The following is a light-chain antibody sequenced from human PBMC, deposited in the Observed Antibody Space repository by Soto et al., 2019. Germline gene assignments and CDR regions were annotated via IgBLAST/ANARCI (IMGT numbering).Light chain of an antibody. Sequence: QSALTQPPSASGSPGQSVTISCTGTSSDVGGYNYVSWYQQYPGKAPKLMIYEGSKRPSGVSNRFSGSKSGNTASLTISGLQAEDEADYYCCSYAGSSTLVFGGGTKLTVL. J-gene: IGLJ2*01. CDR2: EGS. V-gene: IGLV2-23*01. CDR3: CSYAGSSTLV. CDR1: SSDVGGYNY.